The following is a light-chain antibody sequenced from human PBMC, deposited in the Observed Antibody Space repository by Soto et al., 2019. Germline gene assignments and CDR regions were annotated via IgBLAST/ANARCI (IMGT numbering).Light chain of an antibody. J-gene: IGKJ1*01. Sequence: EIVLTQSPGTLSLSPWEIATLSCRAIQSVRTNYLAWYQQKPGQAPRLLIYGASSRATGIPDRFSGSGSGTDFTLTISSLEPEDFAVYYCQQRSNWPPWTFGQGTKVDIK. V-gene: IGKV3D-20*02. CDR2: GAS. CDR1: QSVRTNY. CDR3: QQRSNWPPWT.